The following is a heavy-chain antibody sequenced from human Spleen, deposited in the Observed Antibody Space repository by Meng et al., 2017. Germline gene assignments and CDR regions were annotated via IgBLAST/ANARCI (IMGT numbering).Heavy chain of an antibody. CDR2: IYHSGST. CDR1: GGSFSDYF. CDR3: AREASGTYYY. Sequence: QVQLQQWGAGLLKPSETLSLTCAVYGGSFSDYFCNWVRQSPGKGLEWIGEIYHSGSTNYNPSFKSRVTISLDKSKNQFSLKLSSVTAADTAVYYCAREASGTYYYWGQGTLVTVSS. V-gene: IGHV4-34*01. D-gene: IGHD1-26*01. J-gene: IGHJ4*02.